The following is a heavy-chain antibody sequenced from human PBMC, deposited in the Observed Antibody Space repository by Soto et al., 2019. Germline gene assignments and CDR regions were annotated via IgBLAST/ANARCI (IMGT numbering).Heavy chain of an antibody. CDR2: IWYDGSNE. CDR3: ARDTASGTPDY. Sequence: GGSLRLSCAASGFNFSNYVMHWVRQAPGKGLEWVAIIWYDGSNEYYADSVKGRFKISRDSSKNTLYLQMNSLRPEDTALYYCARDTASGTPDYWGQGSLVTVSS. J-gene: IGHJ4*02. V-gene: IGHV3-33*01. D-gene: IGHD1-1*01. CDR1: GFNFSNYV.